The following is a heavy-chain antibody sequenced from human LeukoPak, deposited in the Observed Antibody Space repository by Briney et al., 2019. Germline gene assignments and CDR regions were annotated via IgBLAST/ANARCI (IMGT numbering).Heavy chain of an antibody. CDR1: GFTFSSYS. D-gene: IGHD2-2*01. CDR3: ARAYCSSTSCYFDY. V-gene: IGHV3-21*01. CDR2: ISSSSSYI. J-gene: IGHJ4*02. Sequence: PGGSLRLSXAASGFTFSSYSMNWVRQAPGKGLEWVSSISSSSSYIYYADSVKGRFTISRDNAKNSLYLQMNSLRAEDTAVYYCARAYCSSTSCYFDYWGQGTLVTVSS.